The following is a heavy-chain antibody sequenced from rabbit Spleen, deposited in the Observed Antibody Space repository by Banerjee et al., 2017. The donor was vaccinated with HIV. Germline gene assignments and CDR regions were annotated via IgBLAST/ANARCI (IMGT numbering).Heavy chain of an antibody. CDR3: ARDNGSGDYIDVYFDL. D-gene: IGHD1-1*01. CDR2: IYTGNGKT. J-gene: IGHJ4*01. V-gene: IGHV1S45*01. CDR1: GFSFSRGYD. Sequence: QEQVEESGGDLVKPEGSLTLTCKASGFSFSRGYDMCWVRQAPGRGLEWIGCIYTGNGKTYYASRAKGRFTISKSSSTTVTLQMTSLTAADTATYFCARDNGSGDYIDVYFDLWGPGTLVTVS.